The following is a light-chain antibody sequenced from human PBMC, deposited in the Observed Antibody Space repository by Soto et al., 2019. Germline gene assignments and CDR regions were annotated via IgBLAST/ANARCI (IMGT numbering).Light chain of an antibody. CDR1: QYINTR. CDR3: HQRQSWPRT. V-gene: IGKV3-11*01. J-gene: IGKJ1*01. Sequence: EIVLAHXPATLXXXXXXXVTLXXRASQYINTRLAWYQHRPGQAPRLLIYQTSLRAAGIPARFSASGSGTDFTLTISDVQPEDFALYYCHQRQSWPRTFGQGTKVDIK. CDR2: QTS.